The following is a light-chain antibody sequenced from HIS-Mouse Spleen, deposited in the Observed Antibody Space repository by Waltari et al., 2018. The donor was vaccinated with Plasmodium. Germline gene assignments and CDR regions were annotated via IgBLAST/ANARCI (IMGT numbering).Light chain of an antibody. CDR3: QQYNNWSFT. V-gene: IGKV3-15*01. Sequence: EIVMTQSPANLPVSPVESATLSCRASQSVRSNLAWYQQKPGQAPRLLIYGASTRATGIPARFSGSGSGTEFTLTISSLQSEDFAVYYCQQYNNWSFTFGPGTKVDIK. CDR2: GAS. CDR1: QSVRSN. J-gene: IGKJ3*01.